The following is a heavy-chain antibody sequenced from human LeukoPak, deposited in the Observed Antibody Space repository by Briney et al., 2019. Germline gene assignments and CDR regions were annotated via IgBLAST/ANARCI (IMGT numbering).Heavy chain of an antibody. J-gene: IGHJ3*02. CDR3: ARVDFGYDSSGKLGAFDI. CDR2: IRYNGNNQ. D-gene: IGHD3-22*01. Sequence: PGGSLRLSCAASGFTFNNYGMHWVRQAPGKGLEWVAFIRYNGNNQYYADSVKGRFTISRDNSKNTLYLQMNSLRAEDTAVYYCARVDFGYDSSGKLGAFDIWGQGTMVTVSS. V-gene: IGHV3-30*02. CDR1: GFTFNNYG.